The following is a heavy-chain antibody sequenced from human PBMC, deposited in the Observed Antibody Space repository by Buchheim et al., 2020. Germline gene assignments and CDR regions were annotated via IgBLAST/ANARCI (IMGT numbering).Heavy chain of an antibody. CDR1: GFTFSSYE. J-gene: IGHJ6*02. Sequence: EVQLVESGGGLVQPGGSLRLSCAASGFTFSSYEMNWVRQAPGKGLEWVSYISSSGSTIYYADSVKGRFTISRDNAQNPLYLQMNSLRAEDTAVYYCASHRAEGFWSGYYTDPYYYYGMDVWGQGTT. CDR3: ASHRAEGFWSGYYTDPYYYYGMDV. V-gene: IGHV3-48*03. CDR2: ISSSGSTI. D-gene: IGHD3-3*01.